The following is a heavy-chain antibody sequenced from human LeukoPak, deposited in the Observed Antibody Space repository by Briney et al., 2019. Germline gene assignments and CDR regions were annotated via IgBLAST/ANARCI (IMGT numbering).Heavy chain of an antibody. V-gene: IGHV3-48*03. J-gene: IGHJ3*02. CDR1: GFTFSGYE. D-gene: IGHD3-10*01. CDR3: ARWYYYGSGSSRAFDI. Sequence: GESLRLSCAASGFTFSGYEMNWVRQAPGKGLEWVSYISSTGSTISYADSVKGRFTISRDNAKNSLYLQINSLRAEDTAVYYCARWYYYGSGSSRAFDIWGQGTMVTVSS. CDR2: ISSTGSTI.